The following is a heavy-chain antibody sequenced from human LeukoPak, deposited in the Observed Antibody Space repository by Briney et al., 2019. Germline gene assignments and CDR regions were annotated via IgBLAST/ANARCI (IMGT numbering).Heavy chain of an antibody. CDR1: GGSISSNTYY. J-gene: IGHJ4*02. V-gene: IGHV4-39*07. CDR3: ARPLAARLMLSFDY. D-gene: IGHD6-6*01. Sequence: SETLSLTCTVSGGSISSNTYYWAWIRHPPGKGLDWIGSIYYSGSIYHNPSLKTRVPISLDTSKNQFSLQLSSVTAEDPDLYYCARPLAARLMLSFDYWGRGTLVTVSS. CDR2: IYYSGSI.